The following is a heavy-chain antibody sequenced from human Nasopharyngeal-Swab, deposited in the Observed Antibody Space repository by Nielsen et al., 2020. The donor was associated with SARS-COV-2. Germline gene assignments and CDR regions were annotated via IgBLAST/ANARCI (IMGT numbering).Heavy chain of an antibody. D-gene: IGHD4-23*01. CDR3: ARDDPVVKGDY. Sequence: GGSLRLSCAASGFTFSSYAMHWVRQAPGKGLEWVAVISYDGSNKYYADSVKGRFTISRDNSKNTLYLQMNSLRAEDTAVYYCARDDPVVKGDYWGQGTLVTVSS. V-gene: IGHV3-30-3*01. J-gene: IGHJ4*02. CDR1: GFTFSSYA. CDR2: ISYDGSNK.